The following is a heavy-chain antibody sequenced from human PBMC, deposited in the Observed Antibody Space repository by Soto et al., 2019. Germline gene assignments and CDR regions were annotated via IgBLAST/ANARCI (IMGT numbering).Heavy chain of an antibody. D-gene: IGHD4-4*01. CDR2: IWYDGSNK. CDR1: GFTFSSYG. Sequence: GGSLRLSCAASGFTFSSYGMHWVRQAPGKGLEWVAVIWYDGSNKYYADSVKGRFTISRDNSKNTLYLQMNSLRAEDTAVYYCAREAVSSNLGYYYGMDVWGQGTTVTVSS. CDR3: AREAVSSNLGYYYGMDV. V-gene: IGHV3-33*01. J-gene: IGHJ6*02.